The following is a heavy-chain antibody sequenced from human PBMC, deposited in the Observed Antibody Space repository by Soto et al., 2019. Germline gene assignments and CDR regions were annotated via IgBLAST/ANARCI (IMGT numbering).Heavy chain of an antibody. V-gene: IGHV1-8*01. J-gene: IGHJ6*03. CDR1: GYTFTSYD. D-gene: IGHD6-6*01. CDR2: MNPNSGNT. CDR3: ARFIKGSSPYYYYYMDV. Sequence: ASVKVSCKASGYTFTSYDINWVRQATGQGLEWMGWMNPNSGNTGYAQKFQGRVTMTRYTSISTAYMELSSLRSEDTAVYYCARFIKGSSPYYYYYMDVWGKGTTVTVSS.